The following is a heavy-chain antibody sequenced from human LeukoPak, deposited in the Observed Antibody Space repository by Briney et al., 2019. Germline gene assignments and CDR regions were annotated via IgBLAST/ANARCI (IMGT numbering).Heavy chain of an antibody. V-gene: IGHV3-30*18. CDR3: AKTHYYDSSGVPGDY. CDR1: GFTFSSYG. Sequence: GGSLRLSCAASGFTFSSYGMHWVRQAPGKGLEWVAVISHDGSNPYYADSVKGRFTISRDNSKNTLYLQMSSLRAEDTAVYYCAKTHYYDSSGVPGDYWGQGTLVTVSS. CDR2: ISHDGSNP. J-gene: IGHJ4*02. D-gene: IGHD3-22*01.